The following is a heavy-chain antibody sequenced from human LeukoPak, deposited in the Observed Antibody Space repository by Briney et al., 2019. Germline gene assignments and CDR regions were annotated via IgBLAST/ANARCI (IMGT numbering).Heavy chain of an antibody. J-gene: IGHJ3*02. CDR2: ISSSSSSTI. D-gene: IGHD1-14*01. CDR1: GFTFSSYS. Sequence: GGSLRLSCAASGFTFSSYSMNWVRQAPGKGLEWVSYISSSSSSTIYYADSVKGRFTISRDNAKNSLYLQMNSLRAEDTAVYYCARTGNRGDAFDIWGQGTMVTVSS. V-gene: IGHV3-48*01. CDR3: ARTGNRGDAFDI.